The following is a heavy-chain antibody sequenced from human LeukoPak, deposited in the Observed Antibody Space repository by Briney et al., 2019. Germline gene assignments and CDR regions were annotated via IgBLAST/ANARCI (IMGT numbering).Heavy chain of an antibody. CDR1: GGSISSSSYY. Sequence: SETLSLTCTVSGGSISSSSYYWGWIRQPPGKGLEWIGSIYYSGSTYYNPSLKSRVTISVDTSKNQFSLKLSSVTAADTAVYYCPRRTTRVYYMDVWGTGITVTVSS. V-gene: IGHV4-39*07. J-gene: IGHJ6*03. D-gene: IGHD1-1*01. CDR3: PRRTTRVYYMDV. CDR2: IYYSGST.